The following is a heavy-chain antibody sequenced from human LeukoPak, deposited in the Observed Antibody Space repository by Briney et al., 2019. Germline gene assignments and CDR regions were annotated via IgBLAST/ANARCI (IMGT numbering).Heavy chain of an antibody. Sequence: SETLSLTCTVSGGSISSGDYYWSWIRQPPGKGLEWIGYIYYSGSTYYNPSLKSRVTISVDTSKNQFSLKLSSVTAADTAVYYCARFGSGWYYFDYWGQGALVTVSS. CDR3: ARFGSGWYYFDY. J-gene: IGHJ4*02. CDR1: GGSISSGDYY. D-gene: IGHD6-19*01. CDR2: IYYSGST. V-gene: IGHV4-30-4*08.